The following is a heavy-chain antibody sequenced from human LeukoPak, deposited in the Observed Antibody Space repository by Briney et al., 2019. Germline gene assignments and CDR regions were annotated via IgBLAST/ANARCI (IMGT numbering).Heavy chain of an antibody. J-gene: IGHJ3*02. CDR2: INTYGGST. CDR1: GFIFSTYA. Sequence: PGGSLRLSCEVSGFIFSTYAMHWVRQAPGKGPEFVSGINTYGGSTHYAKSVKGRFTISRDNSKNTLYLQMGSLRAEDTAVYYCARGRSAAEYDAFDIWGQGTLVTVSS. V-gene: IGHV3-64*01. D-gene: IGHD2-15*01. CDR3: ARGRSAAEYDAFDI.